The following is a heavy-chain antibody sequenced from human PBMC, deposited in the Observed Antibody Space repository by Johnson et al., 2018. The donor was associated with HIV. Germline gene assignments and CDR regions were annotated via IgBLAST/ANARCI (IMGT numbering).Heavy chain of an antibody. V-gene: IGHV3-30*18. J-gene: IGHJ3*01. CDR2: ISYDGSNK. Sequence: QVQLVESGGGVVRPGGSLRLSCAASGFTFSSYGMHWVRQAPGKGLEWVAVISYDGSNKYYADSVKGRFTISRDSSKNTLYLQINSLRPEDSAVYYCAKGEAQEGWIQIRLYAFDFWGQGTLVTVSS. CDR1: GFTFSSYG. D-gene: IGHD5-18*01. CDR3: AKGEAQEGWIQIRLYAFDF.